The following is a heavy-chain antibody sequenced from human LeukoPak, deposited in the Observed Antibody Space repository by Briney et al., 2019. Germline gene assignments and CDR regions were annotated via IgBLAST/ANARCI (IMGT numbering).Heavy chain of an antibody. D-gene: IGHD5-24*01. CDR2: IGTIGYST. CDR1: GFSFSSAA. V-gene: IGHV3-23*01. Sequence: GGSVSRSCAASGFSFSSAAMTWDRQAPGKGMEWVSLIGTIGYSTYYADSVKGRFTISRDNSKNTLSLQMNSLRVEDTAIYYCVKDIQLSTWGLGTMVTVSS. J-gene: IGHJ3*01. CDR3: VKDIQLST.